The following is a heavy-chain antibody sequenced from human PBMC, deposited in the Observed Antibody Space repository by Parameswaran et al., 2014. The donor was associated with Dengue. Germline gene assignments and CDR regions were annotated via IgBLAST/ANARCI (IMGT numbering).Heavy chain of an antibody. D-gene: IGHD2-15*01. CDR3: AREGCSGGSCYGMDV. Sequence: SETLSLTCTVSGGSISSGGYYWSWIRQHPGKGLEWIGYIYYSGSTYYNPSLKSRVTISVDTSKNQFSLKLSSVTAADTAVYYCAREGCSGGSCYGMDVWGQGTTVTVSS. CDR1: GGSISSGGYY. CDR2: IYYSGST. J-gene: IGHJ6*02. V-gene: IGHV4-31*03.